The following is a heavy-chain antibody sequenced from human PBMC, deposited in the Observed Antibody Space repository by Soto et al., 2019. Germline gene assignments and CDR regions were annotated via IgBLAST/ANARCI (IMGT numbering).Heavy chain of an antibody. J-gene: IGHJ4*02. Sequence: LRLSCAASGFTFSSYAMGWVRQGPGKGLEWVAVVSIGGSTHYADSVRGRLTISRDNSKNTLSLQMNSLTAEDTAVYFCEKRRGAGGHFDYWGQGALVTVSS. D-gene: IGHD2-15*01. CDR2: VSIGGST. CDR3: EKRRGAGGHFDY. CDR1: GFTFSSYA. V-gene: IGHV3-23*01.